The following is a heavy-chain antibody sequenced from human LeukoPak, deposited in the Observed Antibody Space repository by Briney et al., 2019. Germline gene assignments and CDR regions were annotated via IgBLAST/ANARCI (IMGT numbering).Heavy chain of an antibody. J-gene: IGHJ4*02. CDR3: ARDNNYYDSSGPIEEDYFDY. CDR1: GGSISSYY. V-gene: IGHV4-4*07. CDR2: IYTSGST. Sequence: SETLSLTCTVSGGSISSYYWSWIRQPAGKGLEWIGRIYTSGSTNYNPSLKSRVTTSVDTSKNQFSLKLSSVTAADTAVYYCARDNNYYDSSGPIEEDYFDYWGQGTLVTVSS. D-gene: IGHD3-22*01.